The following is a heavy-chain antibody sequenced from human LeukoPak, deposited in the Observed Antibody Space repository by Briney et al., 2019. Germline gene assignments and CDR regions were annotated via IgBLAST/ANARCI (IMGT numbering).Heavy chain of an antibody. J-gene: IGHJ6*02. D-gene: IGHD2-21*02. CDR2: TNYSGST. Sequence: SETLSLTCIVSGGFISSSSYYWGRTRQTPGKGLERIASTNYSGSTYYYPSRKSRVSISVDTSKNQSSLKLSSVTAADTAVYYCARHRHIVVVTATPFGMYVWGQGTTVTVSS. CDR1: GGFISSSSYY. CDR3: ARHRHIVVVTATPFGMYV. V-gene: IGHV4-39*01.